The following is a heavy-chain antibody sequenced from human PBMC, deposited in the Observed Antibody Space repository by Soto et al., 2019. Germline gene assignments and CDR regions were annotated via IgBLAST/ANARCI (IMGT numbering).Heavy chain of an antibody. V-gene: IGHV6-1*01. CDR1: GDSVSSNSAA. D-gene: IGHD3-10*01. CDR3: ARASITMVRGVQSYGMDV. CDR2: TYYRSKWYN. J-gene: IGHJ6*02. Sequence: SQTLSLTCAISGDSVSSNSAAWNWIRQSPSRGLEWLGRTYYRSKWYNDYAVSVKSRITINPDTSKNQFSLQLNSVTPEDTAVYYCARASITMVRGVQSYGMDVWGQGTTVTVSS.